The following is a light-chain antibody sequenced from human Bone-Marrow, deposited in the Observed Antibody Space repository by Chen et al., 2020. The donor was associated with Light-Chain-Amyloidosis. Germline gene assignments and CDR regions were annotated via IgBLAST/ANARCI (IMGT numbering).Light chain of an antibody. V-gene: IGLV2-23*02. Sequence: QSALTQTASVSGSPGQSITISCTGSSSDIGSYNLVSWYQHHPGKAPNRILLEVNKRPSGVSTRFSGSKSCNTASLTISGLQAEDEADYSCCSYAGSRTFWVFGGGTKRTVL. CDR2: EVN. CDR3: CSYAGSRTFWV. J-gene: IGLJ3*02. CDR1: SSDIGSYNL.